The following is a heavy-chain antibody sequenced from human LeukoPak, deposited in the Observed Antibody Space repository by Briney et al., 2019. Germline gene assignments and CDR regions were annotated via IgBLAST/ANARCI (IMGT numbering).Heavy chain of an antibody. Sequence: SETLSLTCAVYGGSFSGYYWSWIRQPPGKGLEWIGEINHSGSTNYNPSLKSRVTISVDTSKNQFSLKLSSVTAADTAVYYCARGVSKGIAAAGESGYWGQGTLVTVSS. CDR2: INHSGST. CDR3: ARGVSKGIAAAGESGY. V-gene: IGHV4-34*01. J-gene: IGHJ4*02. D-gene: IGHD6-13*01. CDR1: GGSFSGYY.